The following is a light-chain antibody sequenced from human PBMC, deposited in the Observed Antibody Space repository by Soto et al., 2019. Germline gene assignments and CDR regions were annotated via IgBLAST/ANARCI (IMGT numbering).Light chain of an antibody. CDR3: QQYNNYPRT. V-gene: IGKV1-5*01. J-gene: IGKJ4*01. Sequence: DIQMTQSPSTLSGSVGDRVTITCRASQSISEGLAWYQQKPGKAPKLLLYTASSLQRGVPSRFSGSGSGTEFSLTISSLQPDDFATYYCQQYNNYPRTFGGGTKVDIK. CDR2: TAS. CDR1: QSISEG.